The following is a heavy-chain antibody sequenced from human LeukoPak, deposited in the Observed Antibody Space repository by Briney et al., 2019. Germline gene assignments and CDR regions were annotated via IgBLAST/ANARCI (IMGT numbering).Heavy chain of an antibody. CDR2: THDSGNS. CDR1: GDSITNNY. J-gene: IGHJ5*02. D-gene: IGHD5-12*01. Sequence: SETLSLTCTVSGDSITNNYWAWIRQPPGKGLEWIGYTHDSGNSSYNPSLRSRVTISIDTSKNQFSLKLTSVTAADTAVYYCARRGYTGIFNWFDPWGQGTLVTVSS. CDR3: ARRGYTGIFNWFDP. V-gene: IGHV4-59*13.